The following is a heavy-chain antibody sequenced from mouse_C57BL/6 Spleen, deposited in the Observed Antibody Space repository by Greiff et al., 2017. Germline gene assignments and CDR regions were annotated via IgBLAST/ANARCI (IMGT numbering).Heavy chain of an antibody. J-gene: IGHJ3*01. CDR2: ISYDGSN. V-gene: IGHV3-6*01. CDR3: AREENYDYDEAWFAY. CDR1: GYSITSGYY. Sequence: DVKLQESGPGLVKPSQSLSLTCSVTGYSITSGYYWNWIRQFPGNKLEWMGYISYDGSNNYNPSLKNRISITRDTSKNQFFLKLNAVTTEDTATYYWAREENYDYDEAWFAYWGQGTLVTVSA. D-gene: IGHD2-4*01.